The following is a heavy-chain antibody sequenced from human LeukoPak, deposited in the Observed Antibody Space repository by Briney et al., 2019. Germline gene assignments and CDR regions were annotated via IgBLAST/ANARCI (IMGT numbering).Heavy chain of an antibody. J-gene: IGHJ4*02. Sequence: GWALRLSCAATGFNFSSYAMSWVRQAQGKGLEWVSGISGSGTSTYYADSVKGRFTISRDNSKNTMSLQMNSLRAEDTALYYCARGKGIAVSSFVSWGQGTLVTVSS. CDR2: ISGSGTST. V-gene: IGHV3-23*01. CDR1: GFNFSSYA. D-gene: IGHD6-19*01. CDR3: ARGKGIAVSSFVS.